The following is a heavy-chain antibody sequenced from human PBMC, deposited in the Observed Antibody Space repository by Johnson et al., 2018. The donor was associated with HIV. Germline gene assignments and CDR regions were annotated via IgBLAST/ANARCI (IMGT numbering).Heavy chain of an antibody. Sequence: VQLVESGGGVVQPGRSLRLSCAASGFTFSSYDMHWVRQATGKGLEWVSAIGTAGDTYYPGSVKGRFTISRDNSKNTLYLQMNSLRAEDTAVYYCARVTMIVVVMQAFDIWGQGTMVTVSS. CDR2: IGTAGDT. D-gene: IGHD3-22*01. J-gene: IGHJ3*02. CDR3: ARVTMIVVVMQAFDI. CDR1: GFTFSSYD. V-gene: IGHV3-13*01.